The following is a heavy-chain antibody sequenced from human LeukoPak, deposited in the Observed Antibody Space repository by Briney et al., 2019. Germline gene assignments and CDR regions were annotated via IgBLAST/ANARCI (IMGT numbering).Heavy chain of an antibody. Sequence: SQSLSLTCAVHRGSLSGYYWTWVRQPPGKGLEWVGEIHQSGSTNYNPSLKNRVTISLDTSTDQLSLKLSSVTAADTGLYFCARGPSVRYYAGSGYCYFDYWGQGTLVTVSS. CDR1: RGSLSGYY. V-gene: IGHV4-34*01. J-gene: IGHJ4*02. D-gene: IGHD3-22*01. CDR2: IHQSGST. CDR3: ARGPSVRYYAGSGYCYFDY.